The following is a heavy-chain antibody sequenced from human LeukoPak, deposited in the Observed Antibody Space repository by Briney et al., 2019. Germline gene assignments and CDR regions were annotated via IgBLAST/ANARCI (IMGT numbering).Heavy chain of an antibody. CDR3: ARGLYYYDSSGYRYYYYYMDV. V-gene: IGHV4-34*01. D-gene: IGHD3-22*01. Sequence: SETLSLTCAVYGGSFSGYYWSWIRQPPGKGLEWIGEINHIGSTNYNPSLKSRVTISVDTSKNQFSLKLSSVTAADTAVYYCARGLYYYDSSGYRYYYYYMDVWGKGTTVTVSS. CDR1: GGSFSGYY. CDR2: INHIGST. J-gene: IGHJ6*03.